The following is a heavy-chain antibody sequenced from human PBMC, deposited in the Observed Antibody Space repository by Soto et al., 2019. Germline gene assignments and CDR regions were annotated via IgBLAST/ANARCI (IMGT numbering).Heavy chain of an antibody. CDR3: XXXXXXXXGXXDX. V-gene: IGHV1-18*01. CDR1: GYTFTSHG. CDR2: ISAYNGNT. J-gene: IGHJ4*02. Sequence: QVQLVQSGAEVKKPGASVKVSCKASGYTFTSHGISWVRQAPGQGLEWMGWISAYNGNTNYAQKLQGRVTMTTDTSTSTAXMXXXXXXXXXXXXXXXXXXXXXXXGXXDXWGQGTLVTV.